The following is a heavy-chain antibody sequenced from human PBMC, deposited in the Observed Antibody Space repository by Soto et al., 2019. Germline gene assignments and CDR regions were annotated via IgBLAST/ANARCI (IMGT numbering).Heavy chain of an antibody. D-gene: IGHD3-3*01. CDR3: ARGAVNYDFWSGPDY. CDR2: IYYSGST. CDR1: GGSLSDYY. Sequence: SETLSLTCAVYGGSLSDYYWGWIRQPPGKGLEWIGSIYYSGSTYYNPSLKSRVTISVDTSKNQFSLKLSSVTAADTAVYYCARGAVNYDFWSGPDYWGQGTLVTVAS. J-gene: IGHJ4*02. V-gene: IGHV4-39*01.